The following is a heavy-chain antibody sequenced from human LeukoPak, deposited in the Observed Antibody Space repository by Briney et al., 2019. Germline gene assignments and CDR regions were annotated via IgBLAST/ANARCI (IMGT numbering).Heavy chain of an antibody. CDR3: AKDPRYSSGEPKDFYYYYYMDV. CDR2: ISGSGGST. V-gene: IGHV3-23*01. J-gene: IGHJ6*03. D-gene: IGHD6-19*01. CDR1: GFTFSSYA. Sequence: GGSLRLSCAASGFTFSSYAMSWVRQAPGKGLEWVSAISGSGGSTYYADSVKGRFTISRDNSKNTLYLQMNSLRAEDTAVYYCAKDPRYSSGEPKDFYYYYYMDVWGKGTTVTVSS.